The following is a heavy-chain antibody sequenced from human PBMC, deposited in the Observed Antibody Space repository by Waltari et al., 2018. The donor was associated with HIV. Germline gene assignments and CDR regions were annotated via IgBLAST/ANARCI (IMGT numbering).Heavy chain of an antibody. Sequence: QLQIQQWGAGLVKPSETLSLTCAVSGESFTGFYWSFIRQPPVKGLEWIGEIHPSGTTNYNPSLKSRVTLSLQTSKSEFYLTLTSVTAADTAVYYCARRAGHSNGSQRLDHWGQGTLVSVSA. J-gene: IGHJ4*02. CDR2: IHPSGTT. V-gene: IGHV4-34*01. CDR1: GESFTGFY. CDR3: ARRAGHSNGSQRLDH. D-gene: IGHD3-22*01.